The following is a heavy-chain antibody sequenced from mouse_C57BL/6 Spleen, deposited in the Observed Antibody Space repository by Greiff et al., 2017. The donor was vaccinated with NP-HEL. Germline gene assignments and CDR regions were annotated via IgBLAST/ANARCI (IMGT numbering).Heavy chain of an antibody. CDR1: GFTFTDYY. D-gene: IGHD1-1*01. CDR3: ARFGNYYGSSSHWYFDV. Sequence: EVKLMESGGGLVQPGGSLSLSCAASGFTFTDYYMSWVRQPPGKALEWLGFIRNKANGYTTEYSVSVKGRFTISRANSQSILYLQMNALRAEASATYYCARFGNYYGSSSHWYFDVWGTGTTVTVSS. CDR2: IRNKANGYTT. J-gene: IGHJ1*03. V-gene: IGHV7-3*01.